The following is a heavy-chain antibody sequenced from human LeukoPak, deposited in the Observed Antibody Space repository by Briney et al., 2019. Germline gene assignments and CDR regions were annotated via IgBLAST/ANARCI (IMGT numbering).Heavy chain of an antibody. Sequence: PGGSLRLSCAASGFTFSSYAMSWVRQAPGKGLEWVSAISGSGGSTYYAGSVKGRFTISRDNSKNTLYLQMNSLRAEDTAVYYCAKDQGYGDYAAAYDYWGQGTLVTVSS. CDR2: ISGSGGST. J-gene: IGHJ4*02. CDR1: GFTFSSYA. CDR3: AKDQGYGDYAAAYDY. D-gene: IGHD4-17*01. V-gene: IGHV3-23*01.